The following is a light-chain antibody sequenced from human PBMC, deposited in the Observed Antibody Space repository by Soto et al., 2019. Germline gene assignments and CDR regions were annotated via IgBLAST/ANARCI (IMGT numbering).Light chain of an antibody. CDR1: QGISSW. V-gene: IGKV1-12*01. CDR3: QQANSFLIT. Sequence: MSQSPSAVSAAVGDRVPITFRLSQGISSWLAWYQQKPGKAPKLLIYAASSLQSGVPSRFSGTGSGTDFTLTISSLQHDDFATYYCQQANSFLITFGQGTRMEIK. J-gene: IGKJ5*01. CDR2: AAS.